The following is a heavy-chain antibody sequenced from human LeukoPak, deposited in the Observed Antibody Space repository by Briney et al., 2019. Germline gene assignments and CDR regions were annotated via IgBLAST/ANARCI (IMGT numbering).Heavy chain of an antibody. CDR1: GFAFSSYN. J-gene: IGHJ4*02. CDR2: ISTTSTYI. D-gene: IGHD2-2*01. CDR3: ARAGTCSSTSCDGGIEY. V-gene: IGHV3-21*06. Sequence: KPGGSLRLSCAASGFAFSSYNMKWVRQAPGKGLEWVSFISTTSTYIYYADSVKGRFTVSRDNSKNLLCLQMDSLRVEDTAVYYCARAGTCSSTSCDGGIEYWGQGTLVTVSS.